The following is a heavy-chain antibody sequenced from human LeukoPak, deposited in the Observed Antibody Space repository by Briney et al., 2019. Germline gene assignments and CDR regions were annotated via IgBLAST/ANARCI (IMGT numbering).Heavy chain of an antibody. CDR1: GYTFTNYG. CDR3: ARDSDPAIAVAAPGGY. D-gene: IGHD6-19*01. J-gene: IGHJ4*02. CDR2: ISAYNGNT. V-gene: IGHV1-18*01. Sequence: ASVTVSCKASGYTFTNYGISWVRQAPGQGREWMGWISAYNGNTNYAQKLQGRVTMTTDTPTSTAYMQLRSLRSDDTAVYYCARDSDPAIAVAAPGGYWGQGTLVTVSS.